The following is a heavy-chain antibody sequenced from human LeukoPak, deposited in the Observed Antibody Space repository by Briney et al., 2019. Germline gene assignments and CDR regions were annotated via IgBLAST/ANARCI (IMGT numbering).Heavy chain of an antibody. CDR1: GGSISSSSYY. J-gene: IGHJ4*02. CDR2: IYYRGST. Sequence: SETLSLTCTVSGGSISSSSYYWGWIRQPPGKGLEWIGSIYYRGSTYYNPSLKSRVTISVDTSKNQFSLKLSSVTAADTAVYYCARDFTRYDSSGYYYDYWGQGTLVTVSS. V-gene: IGHV4-39*07. D-gene: IGHD3-22*01. CDR3: ARDFTRYDSSGYYYDY.